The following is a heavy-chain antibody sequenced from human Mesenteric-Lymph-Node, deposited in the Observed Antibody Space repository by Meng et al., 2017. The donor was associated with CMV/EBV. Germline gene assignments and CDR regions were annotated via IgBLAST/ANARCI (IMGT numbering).Heavy chain of an antibody. V-gene: IGHV3-15*01. J-gene: IGHJ4*02. CDR2: IKSKSDGGTT. Sequence: FRTTWMSWVRQAPGKGLEWVGRIKSKSDGGTTDYAAPVEGRFTISRDDSKDTVYLQVNSLKTEDTAVYYCTTDAYCTSTTCPGTFDHWGQGTLVTVSS. CDR1: FRTTW. D-gene: IGHD2-2*01. CDR3: TTDAYCTSTTCPGTFDH.